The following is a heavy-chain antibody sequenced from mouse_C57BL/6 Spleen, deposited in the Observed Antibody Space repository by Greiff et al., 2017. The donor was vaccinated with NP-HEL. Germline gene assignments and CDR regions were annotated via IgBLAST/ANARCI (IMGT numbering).Heavy chain of an antibody. CDR1: GYTFTSYW. CDR2: IYPSDSET. D-gene: IGHD2-12*01. V-gene: IGHV1-61*01. J-gene: IGHJ4*01. CDR3: ARSYYNAMDY. Sequence: VQLQQPGAELVRPGSSVKLSCKASGYTFTSYWMDWVKQRPGQGLEWIGNIYPSDSETHYNQKFKDKATLTVDKSSSTAYMQLSSLTSEDSAVYYCARSYYNAMDYWGQGTSVTVSS.